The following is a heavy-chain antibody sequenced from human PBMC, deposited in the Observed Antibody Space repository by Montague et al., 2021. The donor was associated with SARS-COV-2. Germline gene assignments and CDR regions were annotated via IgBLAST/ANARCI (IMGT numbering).Heavy chain of an antibody. Sequence: SLRLSCAASGFTVSSNYMSWVRQAPGKGPEWVSVIYSGGSTYYADSVKGRFTISGHNSKNTLYLQMNSLRAEDTAVYYCARGNDDYVWGSLGPFDPWGQGTLVTVSS. CDR3: ARGNDDYVWGSLGPFDP. CDR1: GFTVSSNY. V-gene: IGHV3-53*04. CDR2: IYSGGST. D-gene: IGHD3-16*01. J-gene: IGHJ5*02.